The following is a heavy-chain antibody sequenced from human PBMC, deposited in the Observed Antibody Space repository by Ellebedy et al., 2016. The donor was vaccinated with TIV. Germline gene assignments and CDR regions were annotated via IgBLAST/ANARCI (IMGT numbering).Heavy chain of an antibody. D-gene: IGHD4-17*01. CDR2: ISGSGDKT. Sequence: GGSLRLSCAASGFTFSTYDMSWVRQAPGKGLEWVSGISGSGDKTYYADSVKGRFTISRDNAKNSLYLQMNSLRAEDTAVYYCARGLRAYGDYDPGYWGQGTLVTVSS. CDR1: GFTFSTYD. CDR3: ARGLRAYGDYDPGY. V-gene: IGHV3-23*01. J-gene: IGHJ4*02.